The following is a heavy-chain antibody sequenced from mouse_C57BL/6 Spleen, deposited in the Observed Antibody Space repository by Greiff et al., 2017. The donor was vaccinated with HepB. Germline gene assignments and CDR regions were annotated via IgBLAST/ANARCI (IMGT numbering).Heavy chain of an antibody. J-gene: IGHJ3*01. CDR3: AREGVYYGNSAWFAY. Sequence: EVQLVESGPGLVKPSQSLSLTCSVTGYSITSGYYWNWIRQFPGNKLEWMGYISYDGSNNYNPSLKNRISITRDTSKNQFFLKLNSVTTEDTATYYCAREGVYYGNSAWFAYWGQGTLVTVSA. CDR2: ISYDGSN. CDR1: GYSITSGYY. D-gene: IGHD2-1*01. V-gene: IGHV3-6*01.